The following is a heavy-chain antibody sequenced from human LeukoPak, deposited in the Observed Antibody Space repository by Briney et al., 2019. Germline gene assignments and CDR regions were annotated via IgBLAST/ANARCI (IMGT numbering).Heavy chain of an antibody. CDR2: ISGSGGST. Sequence: GGSLRLSCAASGFTFSSYAMSWVRQAPGKGLEWVSAISGSGGSTYYADSVKGRFTTSRDNSKNTLYLQMNSLRAEDTAVYYCAKSFRHVLRFLEWLFAFDIWGQGTMVTVSS. V-gene: IGHV3-23*01. CDR1: GFTFSSYA. J-gene: IGHJ3*02. CDR3: AKSFRHVLRFLEWLFAFDI. D-gene: IGHD3-3*01.